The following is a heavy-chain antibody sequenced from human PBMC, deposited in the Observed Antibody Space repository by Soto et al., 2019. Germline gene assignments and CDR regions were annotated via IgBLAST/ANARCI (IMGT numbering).Heavy chain of an antibody. J-gene: IGHJ4*02. Sequence: QPGGSLRLSCAASGFTFSSYAMSWVRQAPGKGLEWVSAISGGGGSTYYADSVKGRFTISRDNSKNTLYLQMNSLRAEDTAVYYCAPIGGGIVVVIPYHFNFWGQGTPVIVSS. CDR2: ISGGGGST. D-gene: IGHD3-22*01. CDR1: GFTFSSYA. CDR3: APIGGGIVVVIPYHFNF. V-gene: IGHV3-23*01.